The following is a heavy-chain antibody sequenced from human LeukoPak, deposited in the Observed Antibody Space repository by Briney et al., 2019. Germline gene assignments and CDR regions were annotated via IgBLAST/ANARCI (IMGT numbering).Heavy chain of an antibody. CDR1: GFTFSSYW. CDR2: IKQDGSEK. D-gene: IGHD2-15*01. Sequence: PGGSLRLSCAASGFTFSSYWMSLVRQAPGKGLEWVANIKQDGSEKYYVDSVKGRFTISRDNAKNSLFLQMNSLRAEDTAVYYCVRVLAATPAFDYWGRGTLVTVSS. V-gene: IGHV3-7*04. CDR3: VRVLAATPAFDY. J-gene: IGHJ4*02.